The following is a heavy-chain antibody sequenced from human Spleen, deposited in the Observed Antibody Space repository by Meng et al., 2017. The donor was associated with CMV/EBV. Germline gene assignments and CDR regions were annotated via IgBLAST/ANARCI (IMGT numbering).Heavy chain of an antibody. CDR1: GESFTICY. Sequence: GGGVIRAVVAGKLSCKTSGESFTICYRHWVGQAPGYGLEWMGIIKSSGGSTRYEQKFQGRVTMTRVTSKSTVDMELSSLISEDTAVYCCARDRRTSENWFDPWGQGTLVTVSS. D-gene: IGHD3-16*01. V-gene: IGHV1-46*01. CDR2: IKSSGGST. J-gene: IGHJ5*02. CDR3: ARDRRTSENWFDP.